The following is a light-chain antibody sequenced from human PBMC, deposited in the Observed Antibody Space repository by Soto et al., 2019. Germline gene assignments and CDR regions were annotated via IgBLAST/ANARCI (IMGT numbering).Light chain of an antibody. CDR1: QSIGSN. V-gene: IGKV3-15*01. J-gene: IGKJ1*01. CDR3: QQYNKWPPWT. Sequence: EIVIAPSPAPLSVSPGERATLPFRASQSIGSNLAWYQQKPGQAPRLVIYASSIRASDFPARFSGSGSGTEFTLTISGLQSDDFAVYFCQQYNKWPPWTFGHGTKVDIK. CDR2: ASS.